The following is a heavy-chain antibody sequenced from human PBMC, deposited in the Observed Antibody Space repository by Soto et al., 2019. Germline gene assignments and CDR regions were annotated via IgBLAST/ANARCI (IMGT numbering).Heavy chain of an antibody. CDR1: GGSISSDF. CDR3: ANCNWYFDL. V-gene: IGHV4-59*01. Sequence: QVQLQESGPGLVKPSETLSLTCTVSGGSISSDFWSWIRQPPGKGLEWIGYSYYTGSTNYNPSLKSRVTISVDTSKNQFSLQLSSVTAADTAVYYGANCNWYFDLWGRGTLVTVSS. CDR2: SYYTGST. J-gene: IGHJ2*01.